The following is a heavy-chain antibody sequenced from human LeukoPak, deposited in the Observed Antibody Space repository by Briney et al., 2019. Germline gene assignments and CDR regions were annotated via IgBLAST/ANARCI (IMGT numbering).Heavy chain of an antibody. D-gene: IGHD3-10*01. J-gene: IGHJ4*02. CDR2: IIPIFGTA. Sequence: SVKVSCKASRGTFSSYAISWVRQAPGQGLEWMGGIIPIFGTANYAQKFQGRVTITTDESTSTAYMELSSLRSEDTAVYYCARYYPPRYYFDYWGQGTLVTVSS. CDR1: RGTFSSYA. V-gene: IGHV1-69*05. CDR3: ARYYPPRYYFDY.